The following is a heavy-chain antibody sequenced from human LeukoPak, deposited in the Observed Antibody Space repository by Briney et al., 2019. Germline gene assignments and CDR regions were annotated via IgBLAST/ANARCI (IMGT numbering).Heavy chain of an antibody. CDR3: ARGYCSGGSCYTLDY. V-gene: IGHV4-31*03. CDR2: IYYSGST. J-gene: IGHJ4*02. D-gene: IGHD2-15*01. CDR1: GGSISSGGYY. Sequence: SETLSLTCTVSGGSISSGGYYWSWIRQHPGKGLEWIWYIYYSGSTYYNPSLKSRVTISVDTSKNQFSLKLSSVTAADTAVYYCARGYCSGGSCYTLDYWGQGTLVTVSS.